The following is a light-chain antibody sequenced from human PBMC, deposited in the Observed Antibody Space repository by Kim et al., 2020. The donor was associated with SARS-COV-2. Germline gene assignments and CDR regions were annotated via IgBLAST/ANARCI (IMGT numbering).Light chain of an antibody. CDR3: QVYNNWPYT. J-gene: IGKJ2*01. CDR1: QSVSSD. V-gene: IGKV3-15*01. Sequence: EIVMTQSPVTLSVSPGERATLSCRASQSVSSDLAWYQQQPAQAPRLLIYGASTRATGIPARFSGSGSETEFTLTISSLQSEDFAVYYCQVYNNWPYTFGQGTKLEI. CDR2: GAS.